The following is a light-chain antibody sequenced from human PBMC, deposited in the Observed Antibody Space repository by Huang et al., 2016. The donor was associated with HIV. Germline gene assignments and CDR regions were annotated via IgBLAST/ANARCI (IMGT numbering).Light chain of an antibody. V-gene: IGKV3-15*01. J-gene: IGKJ1*01. CDR3: QQYNNWPRT. CDR1: QRISSS. Sequence: EIVMTQSPATLSVSPGERATLSCRASQRISSSLAWYQQKPGQAPSLLIYGASTRATDNPARYSGSGSGTQFTLNISSLQSEDFALYYCQQYNNWPRTFGQGTKVDIK. CDR2: GAS.